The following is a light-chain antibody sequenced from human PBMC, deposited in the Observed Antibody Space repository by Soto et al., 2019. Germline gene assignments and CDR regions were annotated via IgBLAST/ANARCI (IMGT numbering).Light chain of an antibody. CDR2: AIS. J-gene: IGKJ1*01. V-gene: IGKV3D-20*02. CDR3: QQHSNSPWP. CDR1: QSVTSNY. Sequence: EIVLTQSPGTLSLSPGESAALSCRASQSVTSNYLVWYRQKPGQAPRLLIYAISSRAAGIPDRFNGSGSGTDFTLTITRLEPEDSAVYYCQQHSNSPWPFGQGTRVEV.